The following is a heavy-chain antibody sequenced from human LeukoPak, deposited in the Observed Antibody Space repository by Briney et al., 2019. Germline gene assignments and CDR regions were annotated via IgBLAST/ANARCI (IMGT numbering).Heavy chain of an antibody. D-gene: IGHD4-23*01. CDR1: GLTFSSYW. CDR3: ARGGGPDFFDP. CDR2: IKQDGSEK. Sequence: GGSRRLSCAASGLTFSSYWMSWVRQAPGKGLEWVANIKQDGSEKYYVDSVKGRFTISRDNTKNSLYLHMNSLRAEDTAVYYCARGGGPDFFDPWGQGTLVTVSS. J-gene: IGHJ5*02. V-gene: IGHV3-7*04.